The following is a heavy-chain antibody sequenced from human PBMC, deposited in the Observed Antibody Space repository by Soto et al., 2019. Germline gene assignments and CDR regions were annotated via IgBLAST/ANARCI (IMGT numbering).Heavy chain of an antibody. CDR3: ARAPYYYDSSGYYFDY. CDR2: INHSGST. CDR1: GGSFSGYY. V-gene: IGHV4-34*01. J-gene: IGHJ4*02. D-gene: IGHD3-22*01. Sequence: QVQLQQWGAGLLKPSETLSLTCAVYGGSFSGYYWSWIRQPPGKGLEWIGEINHSGSTNYNPSLKSRVTISVDTSKNQFSLKLSSVTAADTAVYYCARAPYYYDSSGYYFDYWGQGTLVTVSS.